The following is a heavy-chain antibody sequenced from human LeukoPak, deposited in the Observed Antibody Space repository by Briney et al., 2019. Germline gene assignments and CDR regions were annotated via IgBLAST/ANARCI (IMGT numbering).Heavy chain of an antibody. D-gene: IGHD3-3*01. CDR3: ARDAAPSFHYDFWSGYYTY. V-gene: IGHV1-18*01. J-gene: IGHJ4*02. Sequence: ASVKVSCKTSGYTFTNYAFTWVRQAPGQGLEWMGWITSYNGDATYAQKFQGRVTMTTDTSTNTVYMELRSLKSDDTAVYYCARDAAPSFHYDFWSGYYTYWGQGTLVTVSS. CDR1: GYTFTNYA. CDR2: ITSYNGDA.